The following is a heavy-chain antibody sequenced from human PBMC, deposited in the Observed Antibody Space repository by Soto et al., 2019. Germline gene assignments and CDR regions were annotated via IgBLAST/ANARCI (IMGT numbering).Heavy chain of an antibody. CDR3: ARGAYGEVAFDI. V-gene: IGHV1-18*01. D-gene: IGHD4-17*01. J-gene: IGHJ3*02. CDR1: GYTFTTYG. Sequence: QVQLVQSGAEVKKPGASVKVSCKASGYTFTTYGITWVRQAPGQGLEWMGWISGHNGNTNYAQKVQGRVTMTTDTSTTTAYMEVRSLRSADTAVYYCARGAYGEVAFDIWGQGTMVTVSS. CDR2: ISGHNGNT.